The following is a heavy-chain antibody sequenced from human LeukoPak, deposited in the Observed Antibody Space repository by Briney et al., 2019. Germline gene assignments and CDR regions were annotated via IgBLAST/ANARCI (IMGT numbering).Heavy chain of an antibody. Sequence: GEALEISWKGSGYRFTNYWIGWGRQMPGKGVEGMGSVNPGDSDTRCSPSFQGQVTISADTSLPTAYLQWSSLKASDNGMYYCARRGDDSSLVAFAVWGQGRMVSVCS. V-gene: IGHV5-51*01. J-gene: IGHJ3*01. CDR1: GYRFTNYW. CDR3: ARRGDDSSLVAFAV. CDR2: VNPGDSDT. D-gene: IGHD5-12*01.